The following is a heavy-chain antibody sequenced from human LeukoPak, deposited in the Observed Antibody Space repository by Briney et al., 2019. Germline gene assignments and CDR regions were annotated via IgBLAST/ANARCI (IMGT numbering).Heavy chain of an antibody. D-gene: IGHD2-2*01. V-gene: IGHV4-4*07. CDR3: ARIKYQLLPYYYYYMDV. J-gene: IGHJ6*03. CDR2: IYTSGST. CDR1: GHSLSSYY. Sequence: SDTLSLTCTVSGHSLSSYYWRWIRQPAGKALEWIGRIYTSGSTNYNPSLKSRVTMSVDTSKNQFSLKLSSVTAADTAVYYCARIKYQLLPYYYYYMDVWGKGTTVTVSS.